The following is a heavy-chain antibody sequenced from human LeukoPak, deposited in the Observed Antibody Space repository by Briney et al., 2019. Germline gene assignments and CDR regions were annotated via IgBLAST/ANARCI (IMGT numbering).Heavy chain of an antibody. CDR1: GGAFSNYF. V-gene: IGHV4-34*01. CDR2: INDSGST. Sequence: PSETLSLTCAVSGGAFSNYFWTWIRQPPGKGLEWIAEINDSGSTNSNSSLRSRVAISLDTSKNQFSLGLTSVTAADTAVYYCARGQYCSTTTCYSARRYFDFWGQGTLVTVSS. J-gene: IGHJ4*02. D-gene: IGHD2-2*01. CDR3: ARGQYCSTTTCYSARRYFDF.